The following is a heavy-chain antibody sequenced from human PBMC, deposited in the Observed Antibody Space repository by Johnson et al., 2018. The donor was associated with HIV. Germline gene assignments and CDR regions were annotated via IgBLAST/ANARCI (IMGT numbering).Heavy chain of an antibody. V-gene: IGHV3-20*04. CDR1: GFTFDDYG. Sequence: VQLVESGGGVVRPGGSLRLSCAASGFTFDDYGMSWVRQAPGKGLEWVSGINWNGDSTGYADSVKGRVTISRDNAKNSLYLQMNSLRAEDTAVYYCASRQIWVTRGAFDIWGQGTMVTVSS. J-gene: IGHJ3*02. CDR2: INWNGDST. CDR3: ASRQIWVTRGAFDI. D-gene: IGHD3-16*01.